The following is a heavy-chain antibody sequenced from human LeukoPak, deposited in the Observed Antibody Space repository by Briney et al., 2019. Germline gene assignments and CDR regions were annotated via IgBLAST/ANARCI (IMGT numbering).Heavy chain of an antibody. D-gene: IGHD3-10*01. Sequence: SETLSLTCAVYGGSFSGYYWSWIRQPPGKGLEWIGEINHSGRTNYNPSLKSRVTISVDTSKNQFSLKLSSVTAADTAVYYCARGYAGTYYYGSGTASPFFDYWGQGTLVTVSS. V-gene: IGHV4-34*01. J-gene: IGHJ4*02. CDR1: GGSFSGYY. CDR2: INHSGRT. CDR3: ARGYAGTYYYGSGTASPFFDY.